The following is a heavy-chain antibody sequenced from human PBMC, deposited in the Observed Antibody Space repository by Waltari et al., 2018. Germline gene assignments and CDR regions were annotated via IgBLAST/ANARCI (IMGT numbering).Heavy chain of an antibody. Sequence: EVILVESGGGLVHPGGYLRLSCAASGFSVRSTPLSWVRQAPGRGLEWVSIMYPAGSSYNADSVEGRFTMSRDISKNMVHLQMNRLRLEDSATYYCATARDEQTAMVYFDKWGQGTLVSVSS. J-gene: IGHJ4*02. CDR1: GFSVRSTP. V-gene: IGHV3-66*02. D-gene: IGHD5-18*01. CDR2: MYPAGSS. CDR3: ATARDEQTAMVYFDK.